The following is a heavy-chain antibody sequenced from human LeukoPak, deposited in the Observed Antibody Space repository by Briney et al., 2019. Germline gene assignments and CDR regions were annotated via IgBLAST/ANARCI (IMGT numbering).Heavy chain of an antibody. Sequence: GGSLRLSCAASGFTFSSYSMNWVRQAPGKGLEWVAFIRYDGSNKYYADSVKGRFTISRDNSKNTLYLQMNSLRAEDTAVYYCAKDHYYDSSGGFDYWGQGTLVTVSS. CDR2: IRYDGSNK. CDR3: AKDHYYDSSGGFDY. CDR1: GFTFSSYS. J-gene: IGHJ4*02. V-gene: IGHV3-30*02. D-gene: IGHD3-22*01.